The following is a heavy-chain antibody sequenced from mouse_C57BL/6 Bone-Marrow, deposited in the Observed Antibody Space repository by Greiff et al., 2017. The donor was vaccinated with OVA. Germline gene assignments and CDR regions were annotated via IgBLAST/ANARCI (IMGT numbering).Heavy chain of an antibody. CDR1: GFTFTDYY. V-gene: IGHV7-3*01. CDR3: ASLRGYFDV. CDR2: IRNKANGYTT. J-gene: IGHJ1*03. Sequence: EVMLVESGGGLVQPGGSLSLSCAASGFTFTDYYMSWVRQPPGKALEWLGFIRNKANGYTTEYSASVKGRFTISRDNPQSILYLQMNALGAEDSATYYCASLRGYFDVWGTGTTVTVSS.